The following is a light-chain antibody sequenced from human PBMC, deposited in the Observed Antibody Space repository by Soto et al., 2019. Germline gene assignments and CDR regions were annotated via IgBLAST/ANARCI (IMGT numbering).Light chain of an antibody. J-gene: IGLJ3*02. V-gene: IGLV2-23*03. CDR2: EGS. Sequence: QSALTQPVSVSGSPGQSITISCTGTSSDVGRYNLVSWYQQHPGKAPKLMIYEGSKRPSGVSNRFSGSKSGNTASLTISGLQAEDEADYYCCSYAGSSTFVWVFGGGTKVTVL. CDR1: SSDVGRYNL. CDR3: CSYAGSSTFVWV.